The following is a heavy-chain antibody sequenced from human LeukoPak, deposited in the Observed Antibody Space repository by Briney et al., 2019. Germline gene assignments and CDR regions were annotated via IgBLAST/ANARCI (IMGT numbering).Heavy chain of an antibody. V-gene: IGHV4-59*01. CDR1: GGSISSYY. CDR2: IYYSGST. CDR3: ARVVSDYYDSSGYLDY. Sequence: SETLSLTXTVSGGSISSYYWSWIRQPPGRGLEWIGYIYYSGSTNYNPSLKSRVTISVDTSKNQFSLKLSSVTAADTAVYYCARVVSDYYDSSGYLDYWGQGTLVTVSS. J-gene: IGHJ4*02. D-gene: IGHD3-22*01.